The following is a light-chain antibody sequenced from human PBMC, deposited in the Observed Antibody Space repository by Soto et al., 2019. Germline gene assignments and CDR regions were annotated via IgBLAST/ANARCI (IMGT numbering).Light chain of an antibody. CDR1: QAVNTR. J-gene: IGKJ2*01. CDR2: GAS. Sequence: EIVLTQSPATLSSFPGDRVTLSCRASQAVNTRLAWYQHKPGQAPRLLIYGASTRATGIPARFSGSGSGTEFTLTISSLQSEDFAVYYCQHYNNWPPYTFGQGTKVDIK. CDR3: QHYNNWPPYT. V-gene: IGKV3-15*01.